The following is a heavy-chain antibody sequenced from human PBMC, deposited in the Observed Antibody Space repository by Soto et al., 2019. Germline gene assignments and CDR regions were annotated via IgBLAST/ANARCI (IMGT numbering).Heavy chain of an antibody. CDR2: IYYSGIT. J-gene: IGHJ6*02. Sequence: PSETLSLTCTVSGGSISSYYWSWIRQPTGKGLEWIGYIYYSGITNYNPSLNSRVTISLHTSKNQFSLKLRSVTSVDTAVYYCARYKSNYYYGMDVWGQGTTVTVS. CDR1: GGSISSYY. CDR3: ARYKSNYYYGMDV. D-gene: IGHD1-20*01. V-gene: IGHV4-59*01.